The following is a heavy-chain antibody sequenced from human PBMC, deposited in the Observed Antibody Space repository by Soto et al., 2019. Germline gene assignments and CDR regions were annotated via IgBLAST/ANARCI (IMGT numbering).Heavy chain of an antibody. CDR3: ARGLGYEHYYGMDV. CDR2: IYPGDSDT. CDR1: GYSFTSHW. J-gene: IGHJ6*02. D-gene: IGHD5-12*01. Sequence: GESLKISCKVSGYSFTSHWIAWVRQMPGNGLEWMGIIYPGDSDTRYSPSFQGQVTISADKSISTAYLQWSSLKAPDTAMYYRARGLGYEHYYGMDVWGQGTTVTVSS. V-gene: IGHV5-51*01.